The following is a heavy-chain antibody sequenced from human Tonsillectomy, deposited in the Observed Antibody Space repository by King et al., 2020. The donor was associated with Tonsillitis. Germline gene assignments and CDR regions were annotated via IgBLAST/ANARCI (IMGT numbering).Heavy chain of an antibody. V-gene: IGHV3-21*01. CDR1: GFTFSSYS. J-gene: IGHJ4*02. CDR2: ISSSSSYI. CDR3: ARAPPEYYGSGSYYTDY. Sequence: QLVQSGGGLVKPGGSLRLSCAASGFTFSSYSMNWVRQAPGKGLEWVSSISSSSSYIYYADSVKGRFTISRDNAKNSLYLQMNSLRAEDTAVYYCARAPPEYYGSGSYYTDYWGQGTLVTVSS. D-gene: IGHD3-10*01.